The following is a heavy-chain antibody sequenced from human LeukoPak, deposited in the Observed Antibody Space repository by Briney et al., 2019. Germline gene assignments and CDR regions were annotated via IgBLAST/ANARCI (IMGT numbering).Heavy chain of an antibody. CDR2: ISGSGGST. CDR3: AKGVGAYYYDSSGYPDY. CDR1: GFTFSSFA. Sequence: PGGSLRLSCAASGFTFSSFAMNWVRQAPGKGLEWVSGISGSGGSTFYVDSMKGRFTISRDNSKNTLYLQMNSLRAEDTAIYYCAKGVGAYYYDSSGYPDYWGQGTLVTVSS. V-gene: IGHV3-23*01. D-gene: IGHD3-22*01. J-gene: IGHJ4*02.